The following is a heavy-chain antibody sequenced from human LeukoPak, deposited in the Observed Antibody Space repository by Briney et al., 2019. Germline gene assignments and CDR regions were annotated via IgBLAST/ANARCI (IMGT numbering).Heavy chain of an antibody. CDR3: SRESGPFSPFGH. CDR1: GGSITSTNY. Sequence: SETLSLTCGVSGGSITSTNYRSWVRQPPGQGLEWIGEISLSGYTGFNPSLRSRVTMPLDESKNHLSLNLASVTAADTAVYYCSRESGPFSPFGHWGQGILVTVTS. D-gene: IGHD1-26*01. CDR2: ISLSGYT. J-gene: IGHJ4*02. V-gene: IGHV4-4*02.